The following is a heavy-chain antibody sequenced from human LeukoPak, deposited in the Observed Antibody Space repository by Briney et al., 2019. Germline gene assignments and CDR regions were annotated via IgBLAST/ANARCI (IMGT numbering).Heavy chain of an antibody. V-gene: IGHV1-2*02. D-gene: IGHD3-16*02. CDR1: GYTFSSYG. J-gene: IGHJ4*02. Sequence: GASVKVSCKASGYTFSSYGISWVRQAPGQGLEWMGWINPNSGGTNYAQKFQGRVTMTRDTSISTAYMELSRLRSDDTAVYYCARNHVWGSYRPFDYWGQGTLVTVSS. CDR2: INPNSGGT. CDR3: ARNHVWGSYRPFDY.